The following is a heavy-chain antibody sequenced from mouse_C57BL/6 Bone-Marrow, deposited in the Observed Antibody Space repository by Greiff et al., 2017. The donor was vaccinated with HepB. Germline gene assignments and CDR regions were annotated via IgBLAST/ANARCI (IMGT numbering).Heavy chain of an antibody. V-gene: IGHV1-59*01. CDR1: GYTFTSYW. J-gene: IGHJ3*01. D-gene: IGHD6-1*01. CDR3: AKPLFAY. Sequence: VQLQQPGAELVRPGTSVKLSCKASGYTFTSYWMHWVKQRPGQGLEWIGVIDPSDSYTNYNQKFKGKATLTVDTSSSTAYMQLSSLTSEDSAVYYCAKPLFAYWGQGTLVTVSA. CDR2: IDPSDSYT.